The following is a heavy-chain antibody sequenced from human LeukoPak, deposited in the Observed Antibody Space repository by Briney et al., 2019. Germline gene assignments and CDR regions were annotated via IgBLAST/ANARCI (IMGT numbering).Heavy chain of an antibody. CDR1: GGSLNNYC. D-gene: IGHD1-1*01. V-gene: IGHV4-59*01. CDR2: IFYTGGT. CDR3: ARVGDWNDLVY. J-gene: IGHJ4*02. Sequence: KPSETLSLTCTVSGGSLNNYCWTWIRQSPGKGLEWIRYIFYTGGTNYNPSLKSRVTISVDTSKNQFSLNLNSVTTTDTAVYYCARVGDWNDLVYWGQGAPVAVSS.